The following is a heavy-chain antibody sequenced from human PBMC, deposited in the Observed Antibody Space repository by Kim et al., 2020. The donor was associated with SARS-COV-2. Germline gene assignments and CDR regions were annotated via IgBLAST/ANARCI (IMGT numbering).Heavy chain of an antibody. D-gene: IGHD3-16*01. CDR2: IYHSGTT. J-gene: IGHJ3*02. CDR1: GYSISGTSYY. Sequence: SETLSLTCTVSGYSISGTSYYWGWIRRPPGKGLEWIGTIYHSGTTDYNPSIKSRVTISDDTSKNQLSLDLTPVTAADTAVYFCVRPIRGGRHDAFAILG. V-gene: IGHV4-39*01. CDR3: VRPIRGGRHDAFAI.